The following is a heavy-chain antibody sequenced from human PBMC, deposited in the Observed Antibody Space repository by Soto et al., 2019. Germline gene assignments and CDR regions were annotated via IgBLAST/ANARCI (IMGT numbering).Heavy chain of an antibody. V-gene: IGHV4-59*01. CDR3: AREGVAAPYYYYGMDV. D-gene: IGHD2-15*01. J-gene: IGHJ6*02. CDR2: IFSSGNT. CDR1: GAPISPYY. Sequence: PSETLSLTCTVSGAPISPYYWTWIRQPPGKGLEWIGYIFSSGNTNYNPSLKSRVTISVDTSKYQFSLKLSSVTAADTAVYYCAREGVAAPYYYYGMDVWGQGSTVTVSS.